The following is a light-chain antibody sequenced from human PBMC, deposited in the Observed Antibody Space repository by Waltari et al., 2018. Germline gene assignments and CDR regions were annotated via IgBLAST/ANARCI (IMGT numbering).Light chain of an antibody. Sequence: NFMLTQPHSVSGSPGKTVTISCTRSSGSIASNYVQWCQQRPGTPPTTLTYENHHRPSGVPDRFSGSIDSSSNSASLTISQLKTEDEADYYCQSSDSSTWVFGGGTKLTVL. CDR2: ENH. V-gene: IGLV6-57*01. CDR3: QSSDSSTWV. J-gene: IGLJ3*02. CDR1: SGSIASNY.